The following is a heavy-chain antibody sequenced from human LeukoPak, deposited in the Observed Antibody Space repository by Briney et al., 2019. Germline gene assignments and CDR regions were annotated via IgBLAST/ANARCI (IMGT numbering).Heavy chain of an antibody. Sequence: SETLSLTCTVSGDSISSSSYYWGWLRQPPGKGLEWIGSIYYSGSTYYNPSLKSRVTISVDTSKNQFSLKLSSVTAADTAVYYCARVGYYYYYMDVWGKGTTVTVSS. CDR2: IYYSGST. CDR1: GDSISSSSYY. CDR3: ARVGYYYYYMDV. J-gene: IGHJ6*03. V-gene: IGHV4-39*07.